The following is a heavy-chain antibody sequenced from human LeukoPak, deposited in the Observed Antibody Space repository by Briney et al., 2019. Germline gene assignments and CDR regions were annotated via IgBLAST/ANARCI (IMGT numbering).Heavy chain of an antibody. V-gene: IGHV1-69*04. J-gene: IGHJ5*02. CDR3: ARDTAAGGSNWFDP. D-gene: IGHD6-13*01. CDR2: IIPIFGIA. CDR1: GGTFISYA. Sequence: SVKVSCKASGGTFISYAISWVRQAPGQGREWMGRIIPIFGIANYAQKFQGRVTITADKSTSTAYMELSSLRSEDTAVYYCARDTAAGGSNWFDPWGQGTLVTVSS.